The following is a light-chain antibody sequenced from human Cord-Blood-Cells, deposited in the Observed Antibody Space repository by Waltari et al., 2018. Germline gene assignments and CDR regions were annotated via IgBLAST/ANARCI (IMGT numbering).Light chain of an antibody. CDR3: QQYNSYSWT. J-gene: IGKJ1*01. V-gene: IGKV1-5*01. CDR2: DAS. CDR1: QSISSW. Sequence: DIQMTQSPSTLSASVGDRVTITCRASQSISSWLAWYQQKPGKAPKLLIYDASSFESGVPSRFSGSGSGTEFTRTISSLQPDDFATYYCQQYNSYSWTFGQWTKVEIK.